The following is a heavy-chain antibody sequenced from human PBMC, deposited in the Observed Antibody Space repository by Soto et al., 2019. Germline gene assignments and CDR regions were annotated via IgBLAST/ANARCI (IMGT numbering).Heavy chain of an antibody. CDR3: ARDYRTSRADFGSYALDL. V-gene: IGHV3-23*01. J-gene: IGHJ5*02. Sequence: PGGSLRLSCVASGFPFNNYAINWVRLAPGKRLEWVATIIGAATDTYYADSVKGRFTVSRDNAMNKVYLQLNSLRADDTAIYFCARDYRTSRADFGSYALDLWGRGTPVTVSS. D-gene: IGHD2-21*01. CDR1: GFPFNNYA. CDR2: IIGAATDT.